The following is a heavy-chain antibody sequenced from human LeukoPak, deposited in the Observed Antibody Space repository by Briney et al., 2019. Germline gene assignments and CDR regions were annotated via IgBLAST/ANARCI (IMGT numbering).Heavy chain of an antibody. Sequence: GGSLRLSCAASGFTFSSYGMHWVRQAPGKGLEWVAAIWYDGSNKYYADSVKGRFTISRDNAKNTLYLQMNSLRAEDTAVYYCARDAVDTANAVWGQGTTVTVSS. V-gene: IGHV3-33*01. J-gene: IGHJ6*02. CDR2: IWYDGSNK. CDR3: ARDAVDTANAV. CDR1: GFTFSSYG. D-gene: IGHD5-18*01.